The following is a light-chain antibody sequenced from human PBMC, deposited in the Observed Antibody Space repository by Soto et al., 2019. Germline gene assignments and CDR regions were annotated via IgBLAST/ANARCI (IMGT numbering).Light chain of an antibody. Sequence: EIVMTQSPGTLSLSPGDTATLSCRASQSLGSDLAWYQQKPGQAPRLLIFAASARPTGIPARISGSGSGTEFTLTFSSLLSEDFAVYFCQQYYNWPRTFGQGTKVEI. J-gene: IGKJ1*01. CDR1: QSLGSD. CDR3: QQYYNWPRT. V-gene: IGKV3-15*01. CDR2: AAS.